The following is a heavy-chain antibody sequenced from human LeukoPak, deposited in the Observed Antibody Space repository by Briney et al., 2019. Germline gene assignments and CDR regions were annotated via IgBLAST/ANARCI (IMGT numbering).Heavy chain of an antibody. V-gene: IGHV4-39*01. J-gene: IGHJ4*02. D-gene: IGHD4-23*01. CDR3: ARSGVTLGWGNFDN. CDR2: IYHSGDT. CDR1: GGSVTTSYY. Sequence: SSETLSLTSTLPGGSVTTSYYWGWIRQPPGKRLEWIGRIYHSGDTHYKPPLNSRATISVDTSKNQFSLTLSSVTSAETAVYYCARSGVTLGWGNFDNWGQGTLGSVSP.